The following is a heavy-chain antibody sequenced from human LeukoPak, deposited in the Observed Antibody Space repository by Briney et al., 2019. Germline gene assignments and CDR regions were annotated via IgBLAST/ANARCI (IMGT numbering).Heavy chain of an antibody. D-gene: IGHD2-21*01. V-gene: IGHV3-21*01. CDR1: GFTFSSYS. CDR2: ISSNSSYI. Sequence: GGSLRLSCAASGFTFSSYSMNWVRQAPGKGLEWVSSISSNSSYIYYADSVKGRFTISRDNAKNSLYLQMNSLRAEDTAVYYCARGVEVYCGGDCYSGAFDIWGQGTMVTVSS. J-gene: IGHJ3*02. CDR3: ARGVEVYCGGDCYSGAFDI.